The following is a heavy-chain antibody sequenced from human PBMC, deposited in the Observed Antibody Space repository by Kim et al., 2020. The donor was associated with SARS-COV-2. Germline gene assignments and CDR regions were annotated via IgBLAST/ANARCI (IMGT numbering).Heavy chain of an antibody. J-gene: IGHJ6*03. Sequence: GGSLRLSCEASEFNIKNFEMNWVRQAPGKGLEWLSYISSTGSNIFYADSVKGRFTISRDNAKNSLFLQMNSLRAEDSAIYFCARGLHAYFGDNYYYMDVWGKGTTVTVSS. D-gene: IGHD3-10*01. CDR2: ISSTGSNI. V-gene: IGHV3-48*03. CDR1: EFNIKNFE. CDR3: ARGLHAYFGDNYYYMDV.